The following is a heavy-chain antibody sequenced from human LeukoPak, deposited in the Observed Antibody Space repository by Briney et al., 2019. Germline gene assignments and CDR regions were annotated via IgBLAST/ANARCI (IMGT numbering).Heavy chain of an antibody. CDR2: IYPGDSDT. Sequence: AESLKFFCKGSGYSFTSYWIGWVRQMPGQGLEWMGMIYPGDSDTRYSPSFQGQVTISADKSISTAYLQLSSLKASDTAMYYWARAPHQDYYGSGNWFDPWGQGTLVTVSS. CDR3: ARAPHQDYYGSGNWFDP. CDR1: GYSFTSYW. D-gene: IGHD3-10*01. J-gene: IGHJ5*02. V-gene: IGHV5-51*01.